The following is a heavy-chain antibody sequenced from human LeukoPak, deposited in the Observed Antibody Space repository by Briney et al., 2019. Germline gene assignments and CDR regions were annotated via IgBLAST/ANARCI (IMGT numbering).Heavy chain of an antibody. V-gene: IGHV3-21*01. CDR2: ISSNNRYI. D-gene: IGHD4-17*01. Sequence: GGSLRLSCAASGFTFSTYSMNWVRQAPGKGLEWVSSISSNNRYIYYADSVKGRFTISRDNAKNSLYLQMNSLRAEDTAVYYCARFGLYGDYVGNLGQGTLVTVSS. CDR3: ARFGLYGDYVGN. CDR1: GFTFSTYS. J-gene: IGHJ4*02.